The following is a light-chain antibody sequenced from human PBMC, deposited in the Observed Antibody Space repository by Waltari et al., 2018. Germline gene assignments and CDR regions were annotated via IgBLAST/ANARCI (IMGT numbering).Light chain of an antibody. Sequence: QAALTQPPSVSKSLGQSVTMSCTGTSSAVSAYNDVSWYQPHPGTAHRLLLYDVRKRPSGVSDRFSGSKSDNSASLTISGLQAEDEADYYCCSYRSGSTLVFGGGTRLTV. J-gene: IGLJ2*01. CDR1: SSAVSAYND. V-gene: IGLV2-14*03. CDR3: CSYRSGSTLV. CDR2: DVR.